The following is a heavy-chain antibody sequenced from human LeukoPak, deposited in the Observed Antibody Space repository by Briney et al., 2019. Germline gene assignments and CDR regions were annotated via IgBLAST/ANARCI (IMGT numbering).Heavy chain of an antibody. V-gene: IGHV5-51*01. CDR3: ARFLYASGRIFDF. CDR1: GYSFSSYW. J-gene: IGHJ4*02. D-gene: IGHD3-10*01. Sequence: GESLKISCKGSGYSFSSYWIGWVRQMPGKGLEWMGIIYPGDSNTRYSPSFQGQVTISADKSISTAYLQWSSLKASDAAMYHCARFLYASGRIFDFWGQGTLVTVSS. CDR2: IYPGDSNT.